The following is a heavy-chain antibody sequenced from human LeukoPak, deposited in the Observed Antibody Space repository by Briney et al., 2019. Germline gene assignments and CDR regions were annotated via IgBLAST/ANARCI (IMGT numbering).Heavy chain of an antibody. D-gene: IGHD3-22*01. CDR2: IIPIFGIA. Sequence: ASVKVSCKASGGTFSSYAISWVRQAPGQGLEWMGRIIPIFGIANYAQKFQGRVTITADKSTSTAYMELSSLRSEDTAVYYCARVRGYYYDSSGFPLGYWGQGTLVTVSS. CDR3: ARVRGYYYDSSGFPLGY. CDR1: GGTFSSYA. V-gene: IGHV1-69*04. J-gene: IGHJ4*02.